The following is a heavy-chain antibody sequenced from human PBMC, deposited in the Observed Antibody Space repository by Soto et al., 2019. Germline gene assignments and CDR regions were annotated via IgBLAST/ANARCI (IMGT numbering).Heavy chain of an antibody. D-gene: IGHD1-26*01. J-gene: IGHJ6*02. CDR2: IYPGDSDT. CDR1: GYSFTIYW. Sequence: GETLKISCKGSGYSFTIYWIGWVRQMPGKGLEWMGIIYPGDSDTRYSPSFQGQVAISADKSISTAYLQWSSLKASDTAMYYCVTXRYSGRYSPYYYYGMDVWGQGTTVTVSS. CDR3: VTXRYSGRYSPYYYYGMDV. V-gene: IGHV5-51*01.